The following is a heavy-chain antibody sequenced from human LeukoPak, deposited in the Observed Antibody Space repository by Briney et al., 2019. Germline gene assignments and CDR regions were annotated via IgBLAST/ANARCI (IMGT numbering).Heavy chain of an antibody. Sequence: PGRSLRLSCAASGFTFDDYAMHWVRQAPGKGLEGVSGISWNSGSIGYADSVKGRFTISRDNAKNSLYLQMNSLRAEDTALYYCAKDENWGQGTLVTVSS. J-gene: IGHJ4*02. CDR1: GFTFDDYA. V-gene: IGHV3-9*01. CDR3: AKDEN. CDR2: ISWNSGSI.